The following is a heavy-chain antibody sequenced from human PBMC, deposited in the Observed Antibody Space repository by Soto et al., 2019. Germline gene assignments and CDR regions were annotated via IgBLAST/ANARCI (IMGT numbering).Heavy chain of an antibody. V-gene: IGHV4-4*07. CDR2: IYTSGST. J-gene: IGHJ6*02. Sequence: SETLSLTCTVSGGSISSYYWSWIRQPAGKGLEWIGRIYTSGSTNYNPSLKSRVTMSVDTSKNQFSLKLSSVTAADTAVYYCAREDLGYQLLANNPARYSFGMDVKGLGTAVTVSS. CDR1: GGSISSYY. CDR3: AREDLGYQLLANNPARYSFGMDV. D-gene: IGHD2-2*01.